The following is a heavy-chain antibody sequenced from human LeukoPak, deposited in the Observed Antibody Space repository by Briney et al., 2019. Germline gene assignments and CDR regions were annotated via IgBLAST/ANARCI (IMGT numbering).Heavy chain of an antibody. CDR2: INAGNGNT. CDR3: ARVHTLGPIDY. CDR1: GYTFTSNA. V-gene: IGHV1-3*01. Sequence: ASVKVSCKASGYTFTSNAMHWVRQAPGQRLEWMGWINAGNGNTKYSQKFQGRVTITRDTSASTAYMELSSLRSEDTAVYYCARVHTLGPIDYWGQGTLVTVSS. J-gene: IGHJ4*02. D-gene: IGHD1-26*01.